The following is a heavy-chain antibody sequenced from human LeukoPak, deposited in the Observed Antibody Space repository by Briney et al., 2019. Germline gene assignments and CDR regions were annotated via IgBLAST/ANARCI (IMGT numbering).Heavy chain of an antibody. CDR2: ISSSSYI. Sequence: GGSLRLSCAASGFTFSSYSMNWVRQAPGKGLEWVSSISSSSYIYYADSVKGRFTISRDNAKNSLYLQMNSLRAEDTAVYYCARDPSTVTTANWYFDLWGRGTLVTVSS. D-gene: IGHD4-17*01. J-gene: IGHJ2*01. CDR3: ARDPSTVTTANWYFDL. CDR1: GFTFSSYS. V-gene: IGHV3-21*01.